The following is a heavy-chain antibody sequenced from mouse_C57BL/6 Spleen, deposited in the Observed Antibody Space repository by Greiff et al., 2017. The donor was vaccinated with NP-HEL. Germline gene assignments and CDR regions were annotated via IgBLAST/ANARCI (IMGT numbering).Heavy chain of an antibody. CDR2: ISNGGGST. CDR1: GFTFSDYY. D-gene: IGHD1-1*01. J-gene: IGHJ3*01. Sequence: EVKLMESGGGLVQPGGSLKLSCAASGFTFSDYYMYWVRQTPEKRLEWVAYISNGGGSTYYPDTLKGRFTISRDNAKNTLYLQMSRLKSEDTAMYYCAREGGLLSFAYWGQGTLVTVSA. CDR3: AREGGLLSFAY. V-gene: IGHV5-12*01.